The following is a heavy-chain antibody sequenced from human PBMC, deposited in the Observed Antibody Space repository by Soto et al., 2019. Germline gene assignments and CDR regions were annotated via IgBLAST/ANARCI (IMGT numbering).Heavy chain of an antibody. CDR1: GFTFSCCY. Sequence: GGSLRLSCAASGFTFSCCYMSWVRQAPGKGLEWVANIKQDGSEKYYVDSVKGRFTISRDNAKNSLYLQMNSLGAEDTAVYYCARDYYYYGLDVWGQGTTVTVSS. CDR3: ARDYYYYGLDV. V-gene: IGHV3-7*01. CDR2: IKQDGSEK. J-gene: IGHJ6*02.